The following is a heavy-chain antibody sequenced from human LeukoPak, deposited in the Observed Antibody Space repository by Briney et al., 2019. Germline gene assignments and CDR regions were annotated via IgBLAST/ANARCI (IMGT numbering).Heavy chain of an antibody. CDR1: GYTFTGYY. V-gene: IGHV1-2*02. D-gene: IGHD3-3*01. J-gene: IGHJ4*02. CDR3: AREDDFWSGTVDY. Sequence: ASVKVSCKASGYTFTGYYMHWVRQAPGQGLEWMGWINPNSGGTNYAQKFQGRVTMTRDTSISTAYMELSRLRSDDTAVYYCAREDDFWSGTVDYWGQGTLVTVSS. CDR2: INPNSGGT.